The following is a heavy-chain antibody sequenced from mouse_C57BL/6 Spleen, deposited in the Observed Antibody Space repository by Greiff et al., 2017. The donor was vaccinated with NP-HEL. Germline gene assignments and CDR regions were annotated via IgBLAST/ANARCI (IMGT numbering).Heavy chain of an antibody. CDR1: GYAFSSYW. CDR3: ARDGPYNGNYDYAMDY. V-gene: IGHV1-80*01. Sequence: QVQLQQSGAELVKPGASVKISCKASGYAFSSYWMNWVKQRPGKGLEWIGQIYPGDGDTNYNGKFKGKATLTADKSSSTAYMQLSSLTSEDSAVDFCARDGPYNGNYDYAMDYWGQGTSVTVSS. J-gene: IGHJ4*01. CDR2: IYPGDGDT. D-gene: IGHD2-10*01.